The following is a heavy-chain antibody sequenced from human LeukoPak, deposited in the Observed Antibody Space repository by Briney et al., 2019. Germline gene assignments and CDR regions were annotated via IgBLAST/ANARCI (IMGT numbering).Heavy chain of an antibody. V-gene: IGHV4-38-2*02. CDR1: GYSISSGYY. J-gene: IGHJ4*02. CDR2: IYHSGST. Sequence: SETLSLTCTVSGYSISSGYYWGYIRQPPGKGLEWIGSIYHSGSTYYNSSLNSRLTISVDTSKNQFSLKLSSVTAADTAVYYCARARGENYDSSGYIDSWGQGTLVTVSS. D-gene: IGHD3-22*01. CDR3: ARARGENYDSSGYIDS.